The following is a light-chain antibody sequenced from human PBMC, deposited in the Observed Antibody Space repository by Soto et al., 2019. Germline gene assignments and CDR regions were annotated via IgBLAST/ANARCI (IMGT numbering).Light chain of an antibody. J-gene: IGKJ3*01. V-gene: IGKV3-15*01. Sequence: IVLTQSPGTLSLSPGERATLSCRASQSFSTSYLAWYQQKPGQAPRLLIYGASTRATGIPARFSGSGSGTEFTLTISSMQSEDFAVYYCQQYNNWPFTFGPGTKVDIK. CDR1: QSFSTSY. CDR3: QQYNNWPFT. CDR2: GAS.